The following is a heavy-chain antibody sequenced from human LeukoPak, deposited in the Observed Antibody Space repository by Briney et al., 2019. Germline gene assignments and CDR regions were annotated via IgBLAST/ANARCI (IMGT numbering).Heavy chain of an antibody. CDR2: INQDGSEK. V-gene: IGHV3-7*04. J-gene: IGHJ6*02. CDR1: GFTFSSYW. D-gene: IGHD3-3*01. Sequence: GGSLRLSCAASGFTFSSYWMSWVRQAPGKGPEWVANINQDGSEKYYVDSVKGRFTISRDNAKNSLYLQMNSLRGEDTAVYYCARLNYDFWSGKRNYYYYYAMYVWGQGTTVTVSS. CDR3: ARLNYDFWSGKRNYYYYYAMYV.